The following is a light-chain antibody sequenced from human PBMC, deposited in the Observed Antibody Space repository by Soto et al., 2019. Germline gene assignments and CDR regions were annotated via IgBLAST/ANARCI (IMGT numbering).Light chain of an antibody. J-gene: IGKJ3*01. CDR1: QRISDW. Sequence: DIQMTQFPSSVPASVGDRVSITCRASQRISDWLAWYQHTPWKATKRLIWSASRLQSGVPSRFSGSGSGTDFTLTISGLQPEEFETYYCQQTSRLPFTFGPGTKVDF. V-gene: IGKV1-12*01. CDR3: QQTSRLPFT. CDR2: SAS.